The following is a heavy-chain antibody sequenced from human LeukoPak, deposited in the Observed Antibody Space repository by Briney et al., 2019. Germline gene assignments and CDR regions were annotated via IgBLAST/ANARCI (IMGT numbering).Heavy chain of an antibody. CDR3: ARDHLYYVISGPRFDY. V-gene: IGHV3-23*01. CDR1: GFTFSSYA. D-gene: IGHD3-16*01. J-gene: IGHJ4*02. Sequence: PGGSLRLSCAASGFTFSSYAMSWVRQALGKGLEWVSAITGSGGSTYYADSVKGRFTTLRDNAKNSLYLQMNSLRVEDTAVYFYARDHLYYVISGPRFDYWGQGTRVTVSS. CDR2: ITGSGGST.